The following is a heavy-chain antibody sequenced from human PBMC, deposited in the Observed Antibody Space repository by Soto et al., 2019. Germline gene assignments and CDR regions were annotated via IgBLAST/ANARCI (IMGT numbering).Heavy chain of an antibody. V-gene: IGHV3-30-3*01. Sequence: QVQLVESGGGGVQPGRSRRLSCAASGFTFDSYALHWVRQAPDKGLEGVALISYDGSNRYYADSVKGRFTISRDNSKNQLYLQTKRLRPEDTAVYYCARDPKLGVCGGEYPPFDYRGPGTLVPVSS. CDR1: GFTFDSYA. J-gene: IGHJ4*02. CDR2: ISYDGSNR. D-gene: IGHD2-2*01. CDR3: ARDPKLGVCGGEYPPFDY.